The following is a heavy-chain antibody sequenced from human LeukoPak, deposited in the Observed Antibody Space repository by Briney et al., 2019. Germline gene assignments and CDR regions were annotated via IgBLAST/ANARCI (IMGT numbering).Heavy chain of an antibody. Sequence: ASVKVSCKVSAYTLTELSMHWVRQAPGKGLEWMGGFDPEDGETIYAQKFQGRVTMTEDTSTDTAYMELSSLTSDDTAVYYCARDKAVTTELTQYFQHWGQGTLVTVSS. CDR2: FDPEDGET. J-gene: IGHJ1*01. D-gene: IGHD4-11*01. V-gene: IGHV1-24*01. CDR1: AYTLTELS. CDR3: ARDKAVTTELTQYFQH.